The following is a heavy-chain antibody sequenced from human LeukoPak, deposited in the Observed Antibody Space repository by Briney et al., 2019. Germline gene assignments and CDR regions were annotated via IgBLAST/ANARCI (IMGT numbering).Heavy chain of an antibody. CDR3: ARHQYYYDSSGYYYGAFDI. D-gene: IGHD3-22*01. CDR2: IIPIFGTA. J-gene: IGHJ3*02. Sequence: SVKVSCKASGGTCCSYAISWVRQAPGQGLEWMGRIIPIFGTANYAQKFKGRVTITTDESTSTAYMELSSLRSEDTAVYYCARHQYYYDSSGYYYGAFDIWGQGTMVTVSS. V-gene: IGHV1-69*05. CDR1: GGTCCSYA.